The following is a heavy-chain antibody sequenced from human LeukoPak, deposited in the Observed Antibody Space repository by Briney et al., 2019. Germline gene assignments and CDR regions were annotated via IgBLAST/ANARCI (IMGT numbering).Heavy chain of an antibody. CDR1: GYTFTSYG. V-gene: IGHV1-18*01. CDR3: ARTLDMSGAGGVYYYYMDV. J-gene: IGHJ6*03. D-gene: IGHD3-16*01. Sequence: ASVKVSCKASGYTFTSYGISWVRQAPGQGLEWMGWISAYNGNTNYAQKLQGRVTMTTDTSTSTAYMELRSLRSDDTAVYYCARTLDMSGAGGVYYYYMDVWGKGTTVTVSS. CDR2: ISAYNGNT.